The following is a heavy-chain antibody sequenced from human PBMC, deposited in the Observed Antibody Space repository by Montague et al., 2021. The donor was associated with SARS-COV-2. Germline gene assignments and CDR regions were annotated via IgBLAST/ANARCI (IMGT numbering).Heavy chain of an antibody. CDR2: INHSRST. CDR1: GGSFSGYY. J-gene: IGHJ2*01. D-gene: IGHD2-15*01. Sequence: SETLSLTCAVYGGSFSGYYWSWIRQPPGKGLEWIGEINHSRSTNYNPSLKSRVTISVYTSKNQFSLKLSSVTAADTAVYYCAGVLGGYCSGGSCYRGWYFDLWGRGTLVTVSS. V-gene: IGHV4-34*01. CDR3: AGVLGGYCSGGSCYRGWYFDL.